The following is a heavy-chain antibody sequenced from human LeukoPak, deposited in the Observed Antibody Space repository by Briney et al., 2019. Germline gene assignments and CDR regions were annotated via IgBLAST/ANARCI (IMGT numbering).Heavy chain of an antibody. CDR2: IYRSGST. J-gene: IGHJ3*02. Sequence: SETLSLTCTVSGYSISRSYYWGWIRQPPGKGLEWIGSIYRSGSTYYNPSLKSRVTISVDTSKNQFSLKLSSVTAADTALYYCARYPSAFDIWGQGTMVTVSS. CDR3: ARYPSAFDI. V-gene: IGHV4-38-2*02. CDR1: GYSISRSYY.